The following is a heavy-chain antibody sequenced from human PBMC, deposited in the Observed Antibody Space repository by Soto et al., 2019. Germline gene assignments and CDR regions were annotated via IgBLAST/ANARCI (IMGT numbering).Heavy chain of an antibody. CDR1: GFTFSSYG. V-gene: IGHV3-33*01. D-gene: IGHD5-12*01. CDR2: IWYDGSNK. CDR3: AREGDGDGYNLSGMDV. J-gene: IGHJ6*02. Sequence: QVQLVESGGGVVQPGRSLRLSCAASGFTFSSYGMHWVRQAPGKGLEWVAVIWYDGSNKYYADSVKGRFTISRDNSKNTRYLQMNCLRAEDTAVYYCAREGDGDGYNLSGMDVWGQGTTVTVSS.